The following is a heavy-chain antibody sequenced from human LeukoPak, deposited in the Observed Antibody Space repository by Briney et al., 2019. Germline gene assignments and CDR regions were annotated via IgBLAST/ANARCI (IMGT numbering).Heavy chain of an antibody. CDR2: ISGSGGST. J-gene: IGHJ4*02. CDR1: GFTFSSYA. CDR3: AKYSRQWLVVFDY. D-gene: IGHD6-19*01. V-gene: IGHV3-23*01. Sequence: PGGSLRLSCAASGFTFSSYAMSWVRQAPGKGLEWVSAISGSGGSTYYADSVKGRFTISRDNFKNTLYLQMNSLRAEDTAVYYCAKYSRQWLVVFDYWGQGTLVTVSS.